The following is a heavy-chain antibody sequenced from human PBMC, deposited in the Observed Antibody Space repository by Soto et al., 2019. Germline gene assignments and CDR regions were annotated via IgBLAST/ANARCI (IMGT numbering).Heavy chain of an antibody. D-gene: IGHD3-10*01. CDR3: ARPIGYGSAVGYFDY. J-gene: IGHJ4*02. CDR1: GGTFSSYA. CDR2: IIPIFGTA. Sequence: ASVKVSCKASGGTFSSYAISWVRQAPGQGLEWMGGIIPIFGTANYAQKFQGRVTITADKSTSTAYMELSSLRSEDTAVYYCARPIGYGSAVGYFDYWGQGTLVTVSS. V-gene: IGHV1-69*06.